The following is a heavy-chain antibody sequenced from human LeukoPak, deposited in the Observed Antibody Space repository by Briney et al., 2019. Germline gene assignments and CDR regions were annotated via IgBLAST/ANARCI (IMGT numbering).Heavy chain of an antibody. CDR1: GGSISSSSYY. V-gene: IGHV4-39*07. CDR2: IYYSGST. Sequence: SETLSLTCTVSGGSISSSSYYWGWIRQPPGKGLEWIGSIYYSGSTYYNPSLKSRVTISVDTSKNQFSLKLSSVTAADTAVYYCARGLVGATGIWYYYYMDVWGKGTTVTVSS. CDR3: ARGLVGATGIWYYYYMDV. J-gene: IGHJ6*03. D-gene: IGHD1-26*01.